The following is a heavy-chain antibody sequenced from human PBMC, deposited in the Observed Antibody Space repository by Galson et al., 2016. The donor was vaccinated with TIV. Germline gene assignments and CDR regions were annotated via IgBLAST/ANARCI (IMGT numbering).Heavy chain of an antibody. CDR2: IWYDGSNK. Sequence: SLRLSCAASGFTFSSYGMHWVRQAPGKGLEWVAVIWYDGSNKDYADSVKGRFTISRDNSKNTVYLQMKSMRAGDTAVYYCARVRFWCSTHCLNYFDSWGQGTLVTVSS. CDR3: ARVRFWCSTHCLNYFDS. D-gene: IGHD3-3*01. J-gene: IGHJ4*02. V-gene: IGHV3-33*01. CDR1: GFTFSSYG.